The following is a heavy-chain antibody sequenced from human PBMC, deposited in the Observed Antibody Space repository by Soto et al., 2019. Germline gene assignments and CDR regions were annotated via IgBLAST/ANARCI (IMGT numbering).Heavy chain of an antibody. J-gene: IGHJ4*02. CDR2: IYHSGST. CDR1: GGSISSGGYY. CDR3: ARVRGYSYGSLDY. V-gene: IGHV4-31*03. D-gene: IGHD5-18*01. Sequence: QVQLQESGPGLVKPSQTLSLTCTVSGGSISSGGYYWSWIRQYPGEGLECIGDIYHSGSTHYNPSLKSRVTISVDTSKNQFSLRVRSATDADTAVYYCARVRGYSYGSLDYWGQGSLVTVSS.